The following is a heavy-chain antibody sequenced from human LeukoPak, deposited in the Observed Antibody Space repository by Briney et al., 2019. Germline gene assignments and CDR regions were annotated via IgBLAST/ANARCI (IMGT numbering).Heavy chain of an antibody. V-gene: IGHV1-2*02. CDR2: INPNSGGT. D-gene: IGHD6-13*01. CDR3: ARELSSSWEYYFDY. Sequence: ASVKVSCKPSGYTFTDYYIHWVRQAPGQGLEWMGWINPNSGGTKYTQKFQGRVTMTRDTSIATAYLELSSLRSDDTAVYYCARELSSSWEYYFDYWGQGTLVTVSS. CDR1: GYTFTDYY. J-gene: IGHJ4*02.